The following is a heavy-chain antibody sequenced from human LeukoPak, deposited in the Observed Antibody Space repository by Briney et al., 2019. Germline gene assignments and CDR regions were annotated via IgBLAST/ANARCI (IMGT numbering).Heavy chain of an antibody. CDR2: IYSGGST. CDR1: GFTVSSNY. D-gene: IGHD2-2*01. Sequence: GGSLRLSCAASGFTVSSNYMSWVRQAPGKGLEWVSIIYSGGSTYYADSVKGRFTISRVNSKNTLYLQMNSLRAEDTAVYYCAADLGYCSSTSCSSFDYWGQGTLVTVSS. J-gene: IGHJ4*02. CDR3: AADLGYCSSTSCSSFDY. V-gene: IGHV3-66*02.